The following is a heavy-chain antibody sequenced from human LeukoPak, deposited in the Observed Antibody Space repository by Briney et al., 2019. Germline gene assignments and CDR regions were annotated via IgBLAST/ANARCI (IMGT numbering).Heavy chain of an antibody. CDR3: ARQADYNILTGYHSGNFDY. CDR1: GYSFTTYW. Sequence: AGESLKISCTASGYSFTTYWIGWVRQMPGKGLEWVGIIYPGGSDTRYSPSFQGQVTISADKSINTAYLQWSSLKASDTAMYYCARQADYNILTGYHSGNFDYWGQGSLVTVSS. J-gene: IGHJ4*02. V-gene: IGHV5-51*01. CDR2: IYPGGSDT. D-gene: IGHD3-9*01.